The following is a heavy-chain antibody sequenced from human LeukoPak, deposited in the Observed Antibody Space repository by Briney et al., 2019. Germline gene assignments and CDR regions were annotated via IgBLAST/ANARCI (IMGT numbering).Heavy chain of an antibody. Sequence: SETLSLTCSHSGASISSYYWSWIRQPPRKGRDWIGYIYSSETTNYHPSLRSRATISGDTSKNEFSLKLRSVPAVNTAVYYCATQFSYCGGDCPYYYMDVWGKGTTVTVSS. V-gene: IGHV4-4*09. J-gene: IGHJ6*03. CDR3: ATQFSYCGGDCPYYYMDV. CDR1: GASISSYY. D-gene: IGHD2-21*02. CDR2: IYSSETT.